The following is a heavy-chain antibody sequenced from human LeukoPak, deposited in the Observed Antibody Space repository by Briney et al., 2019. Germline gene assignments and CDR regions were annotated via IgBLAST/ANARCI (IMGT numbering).Heavy chain of an antibody. D-gene: IGHD5-24*01. CDR1: GFTFSDYY. CDR2: IYSGGST. Sequence: GGSLRLSCAASGFTFSDYYMSWIRQAPGKGLEWVSVIYSGGSTYYADSVKGRFTISRDNSKNTLYLQMNSLRAEDTAVYCCARVEMATTTIDYWGQGTLVTVSS. V-gene: IGHV3-53*01. J-gene: IGHJ4*02. CDR3: ARVEMATTTIDY.